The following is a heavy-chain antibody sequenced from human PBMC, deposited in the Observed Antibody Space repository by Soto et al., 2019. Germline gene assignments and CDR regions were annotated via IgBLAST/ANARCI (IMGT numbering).Heavy chain of an antibody. CDR2: ISWNSGSI. CDR3: AKDRSGWYDGPFDI. J-gene: IGHJ3*02. Sequence: GGSLRLSCAASGFTFDDYAMHWVRQAPGKGLEWVSGISWNSGSIGYADSVKGRFTISRDNAKNSLYLQMNSLRAEDTALYYCAKDRSGWYDGPFDIWGQGTMVTVSS. D-gene: IGHD6-19*01. CDR1: GFTFDDYA. V-gene: IGHV3-9*01.